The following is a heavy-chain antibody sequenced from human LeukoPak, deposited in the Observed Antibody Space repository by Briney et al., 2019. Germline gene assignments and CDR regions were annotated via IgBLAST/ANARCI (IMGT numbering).Heavy chain of an antibody. J-gene: IGHJ6*02. CDR3: AKDLWAHYGMDV. V-gene: IGHV3-23*01. CDR2: ISGSGGST. CDR1: GFTFSSYA. D-gene: IGHD3-16*01. Sequence: GSLRLSCAASGFTFSSYAMNWVRQAPGKGLEWVSAISGSGGSTYYADSVKGRFTISRDDPKNTLYVQMNSLRAEDTAVYYCAKDLWAHYGMDVWGQGTTVTVSS.